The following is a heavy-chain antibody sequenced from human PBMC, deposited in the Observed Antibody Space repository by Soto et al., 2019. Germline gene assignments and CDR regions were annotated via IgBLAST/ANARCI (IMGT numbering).Heavy chain of an antibody. Sequence: QVQLVQSGAEEKKPGASVKVSCKASGYTFTSYAMHWVRQAPGQRLEWMGWINAGNGNTKYSQKFQGRVTITRDTSASTAYMELSSLRSEDTAVYYCARDRGTAMVTMKDYWGQGTLVTVSS. J-gene: IGHJ4*02. CDR3: ARDRGTAMVTMKDY. CDR1: GYTFTSYA. D-gene: IGHD5-18*01. CDR2: INAGNGNT. V-gene: IGHV1-3*05.